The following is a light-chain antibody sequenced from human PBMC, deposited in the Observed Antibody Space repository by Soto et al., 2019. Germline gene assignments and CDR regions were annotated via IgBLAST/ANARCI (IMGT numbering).Light chain of an antibody. CDR2: DAF. CDR1: QDIKNF. V-gene: IGKV1-33*01. Sequence: DIQMTQSPSSLSASVGDSVTMTCQASQDIKNFLNWYQQKPGKAPKLLIYDAFKLDTGVPSTFSGSGSGTDFTFTISSLQPEDIATYFCQQYDSLPPTFGGGTKVEI. J-gene: IGKJ4*01. CDR3: QQYDSLPPT.